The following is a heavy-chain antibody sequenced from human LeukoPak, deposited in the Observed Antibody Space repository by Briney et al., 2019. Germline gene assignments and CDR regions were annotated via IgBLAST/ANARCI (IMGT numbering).Heavy chain of an antibody. J-gene: IGHJ4*02. D-gene: IGHD6-19*01. CDR3: AKDGGYSSGWYSLDY. V-gene: IGHV3-30*02. CDR2: IRYDGSNK. CDR1: GFTFSSYG. Sequence: GGSLRLSCAASGFTFSSYGMHWVRQATGKGLEWVAFIRYDGSNKYYADSVKGRFTISRDNSKNTLYLQMNSLRAEDTAVYYCAKDGGYSSGWYSLDYWGQGTLVTVSS.